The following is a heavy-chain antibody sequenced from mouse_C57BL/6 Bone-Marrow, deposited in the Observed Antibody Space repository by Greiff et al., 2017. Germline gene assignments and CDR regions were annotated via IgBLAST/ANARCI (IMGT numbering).Heavy chain of an antibody. CDR1: GYTFTSYW. V-gene: IGHV1-69*01. Sequence: QVQLQQPGAELVMPGASVKLSCKASGYTFTSYWMHWVKQRPGQGLEWIGELAPSTSYTNYNQKFKGKATLTVDKSSSTAYMQLSSLTSEDSAVYNCARSPITTVVEDWYFGVWGTGTTVTVSS. J-gene: IGHJ1*03. D-gene: IGHD1-1*01. CDR3: ARSPITTVVEDWYFGV. CDR2: LAPSTSYT.